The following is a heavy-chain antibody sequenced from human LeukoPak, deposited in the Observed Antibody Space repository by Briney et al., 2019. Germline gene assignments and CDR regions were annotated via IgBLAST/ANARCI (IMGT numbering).Heavy chain of an antibody. CDR1: GGSFSGYY. Sequence: PSETLSLTCAVYGGSFSGYYWSWIRQPPGKGLEWIGEINHSGSTNYNPSLKSRVTISVGTSKNQFSLKLSSVTAADTAVYYCARHSNGEGGSWFDPWGQGTLVTVSS. V-gene: IGHV4-34*01. CDR2: INHSGST. D-gene: IGHD4-17*01. CDR3: ARHSNGEGGSWFDP. J-gene: IGHJ5*02.